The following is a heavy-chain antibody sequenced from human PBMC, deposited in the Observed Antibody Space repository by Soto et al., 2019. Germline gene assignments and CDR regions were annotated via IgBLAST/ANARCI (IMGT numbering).Heavy chain of an antibody. CDR1: GFTIGNFW. CDR2: ISSSGGDT. D-gene: IGHD6-13*01. CDR3: AMKAAGNCPFDY. J-gene: IGHJ4*02. V-gene: IGHV3-23*01. Sequence: GGSKRLSCVTSGFTIGNFWLTWVRQAPGKGLEWVSGISSSGGDTPYADSVKGRFTISRDNSKNTLYLQMNSLRAEDTAVYYCAMKAAGNCPFDYWGQGTLVTVSS.